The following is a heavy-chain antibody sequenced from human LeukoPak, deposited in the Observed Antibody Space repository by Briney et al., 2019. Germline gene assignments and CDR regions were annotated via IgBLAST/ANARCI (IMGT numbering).Heavy chain of an antibody. J-gene: IGHJ5*02. V-gene: IGHV4-61*02. CDR3: GRHATFGVVSWFDP. CDR2: ISSSGST. Sequence: PSETLSLACTVSSGSISGSSSSYYWSWVRQPAGKGLEWIGRISSSGSTNYNPSLKSRVTVSVDTSKNRFSLKLTSVTAADTAIYYCGRHATFGVVSWFDPLGQGTLVTVSS. D-gene: IGHD3-3*01. CDR1: SGSISGSSSSYY.